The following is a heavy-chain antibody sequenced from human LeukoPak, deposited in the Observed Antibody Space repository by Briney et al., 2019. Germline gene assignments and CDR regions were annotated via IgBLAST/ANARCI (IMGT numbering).Heavy chain of an antibody. D-gene: IGHD5-12*01. CDR2: IKQDGSEK. Sequence: GGSLRLSCAASGFTFSSYWMSWVRQAPGKGLEWVANIKQDGSEKYYVDSVKGRFTISRDNAKNSLYLQMNSLRAEDTAVYYCARVSNEEWLRPIDYWGQGTLVTVSS. J-gene: IGHJ4*02. V-gene: IGHV3-7*01. CDR3: ARVSNEEWLRPIDY. CDR1: GFTFSSYW.